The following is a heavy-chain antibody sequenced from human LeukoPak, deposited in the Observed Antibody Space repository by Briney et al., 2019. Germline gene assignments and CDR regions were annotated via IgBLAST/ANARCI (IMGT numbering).Heavy chain of an antibody. D-gene: IGHD5-18*01. J-gene: IGHJ4*02. V-gene: IGHV3-53*01. CDR3: ASGGYSYGYFFDY. CDR2: IYSGGST. CDR1: GFTVSSNY. Sequence: GGSLRLSCAASGFTVSSNYMSWVRQAPGKGLEWVSVIYSGGSTYYADSVKGRFTISRDNSKNTLYLQMNSLRAEDTAVYYCASGGYSYGYFFDYWGQGTLVTVSS.